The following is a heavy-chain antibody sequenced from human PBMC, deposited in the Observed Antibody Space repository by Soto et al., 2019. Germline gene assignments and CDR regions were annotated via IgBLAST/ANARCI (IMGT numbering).Heavy chain of an antibody. Sequence: PSETLSLTCTVSGGSISSYYWSWIRQPPGKGLEWIGYIYYSGSTNYNPSLKSRVTISVDTSKNQFSLKLSSVTAADTAVYHCARGRVLWFGELFRAFDIWGQGTMVTVS. CDR2: IYYSGST. CDR3: ARGRVLWFGELFRAFDI. CDR1: GGSISSYY. D-gene: IGHD3-10*01. V-gene: IGHV4-59*01. J-gene: IGHJ3*02.